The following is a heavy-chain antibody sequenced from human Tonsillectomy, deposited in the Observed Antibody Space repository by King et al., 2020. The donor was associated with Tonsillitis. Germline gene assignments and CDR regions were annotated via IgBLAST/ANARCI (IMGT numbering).Heavy chain of an antibody. CDR1: GGTFSSYA. V-gene: IGHV1-69*01. CDR2: TIPIFGSA. J-gene: IGHJ5*02. CDR3: ARDLGKFDSSGYSYNWWFDP. D-gene: IGHD3-22*01. Sequence: QLVQSGAEVKKPGSSVKVSCKASGGTFSSYAISWVRQAPVQGLEWMGGTIPIFGSANYAQKFQGRVTITADESTSTDYMELSSLRSEDTAVYYCARDLGKFDSSGYSYNWWFDPWGQGTLVTVSS.